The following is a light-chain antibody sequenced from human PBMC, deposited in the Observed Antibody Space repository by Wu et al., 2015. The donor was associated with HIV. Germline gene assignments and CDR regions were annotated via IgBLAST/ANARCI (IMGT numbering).Light chain of an antibody. CDR2: GAS. CDR3: QQYGSPWT. V-gene: IGKV3-20*01. CDR1: QSVSSSY. J-gene: IGKJ1*01. Sequence: EIVLTQSPGTLSLSPGERATLSCRASQSVSSSYLAWYQQKPGQAPRLLIYGASSRATGIPDRFSGSGSGTDFTLTISRLEPEDFAVYYCQQYGSPWTFGQGTKVEMK.